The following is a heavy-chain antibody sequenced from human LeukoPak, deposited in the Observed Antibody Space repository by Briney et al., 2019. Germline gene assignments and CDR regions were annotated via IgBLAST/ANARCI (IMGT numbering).Heavy chain of an antibody. CDR3: ARAFHEYHYDSSGENTHDAFDI. CDR1: GGTFSSYA. Sequence: ASVKVSCKASGGTFSSYAISWVRQAPGQGLGWMGGIIPIFGTANYAQKFQGRVTITADESTSTAYMELSSLRSEDTAVYYCARAFHEYHYDSSGENTHDAFDIWGQGTMVTVSS. D-gene: IGHD3-22*01. J-gene: IGHJ3*02. CDR2: IIPIFGTA. V-gene: IGHV1-69*01.